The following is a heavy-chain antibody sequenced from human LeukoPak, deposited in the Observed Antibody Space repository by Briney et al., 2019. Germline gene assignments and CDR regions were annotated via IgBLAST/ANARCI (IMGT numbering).Heavy chain of an antibody. J-gene: IGHJ4*02. CDR3: ARSYYYDSSGYYPAQFDY. Sequence: SQTLSLTCTVSGGSISSGDYYWSWIRRHPGKGLEWIGYIYYSGSTYYNPSLKSRVTISVDTSKNQFSLKLSSVTAADTAVYYCARSYYYDSSGYYPAQFDYWGQGTLVTVSS. D-gene: IGHD3-22*01. CDR2: IYYSGST. V-gene: IGHV4-31*03. CDR1: GGSISSGDYY.